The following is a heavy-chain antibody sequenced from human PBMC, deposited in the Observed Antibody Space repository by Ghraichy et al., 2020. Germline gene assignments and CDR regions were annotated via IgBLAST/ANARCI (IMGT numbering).Heavy chain of an antibody. CDR2: TYYRSKWFN. Sequence: SQTLSLTCAISGDSVSSNSDSWNWVRQSPSRGLEWLGRTYYRSKWFNDYAVSVKSRIAINPDTSKNQFSLQLKSVTPEDTTVYYCARIECSGGDCYHYFDYWGQGTLVTVSS. J-gene: IGHJ4*02. V-gene: IGHV6-1*01. D-gene: IGHD2-21*02. CDR1: GDSVSSNSDS. CDR3: ARIECSGGDCYHYFDY.